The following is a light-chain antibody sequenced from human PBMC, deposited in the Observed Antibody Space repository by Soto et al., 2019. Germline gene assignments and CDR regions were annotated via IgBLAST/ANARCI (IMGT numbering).Light chain of an antibody. V-gene: IGLV2-23*02. CDR1: SSDVGNYNL. CDR3: CSYAGSNYV. Sequence: QSALTQPASVSGSPGQSITISCTGTSSDVGNYNLVSWYQHHPGKAPKLMIYEVSKRPSGGSNRFSGSKSGDTASLTISGLQAEDEADYYCCSYAGSNYVFGTGTKLTVL. CDR2: EVS. J-gene: IGLJ1*01.